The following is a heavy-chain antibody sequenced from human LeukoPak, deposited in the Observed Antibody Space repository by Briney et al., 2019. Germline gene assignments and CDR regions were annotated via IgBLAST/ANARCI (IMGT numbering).Heavy chain of an antibody. CDR1: GGTFSSYA. CDR2: IIPIFGTA. J-gene: IGHJ4*02. V-gene: IGHV1-69*05. CDR3: ASVETLGSSWFPFDY. D-gene: IGHD6-13*01. Sequence: ASVKVSCKASGGTFSSYAISWVRQAPGQGLEWIGGIIPIFGTANYAQKFQGRVTITTNESTSTAYMELSSLRSEDTAVYYCASVETLGSSWFPFDYWGQGTLVTVSS.